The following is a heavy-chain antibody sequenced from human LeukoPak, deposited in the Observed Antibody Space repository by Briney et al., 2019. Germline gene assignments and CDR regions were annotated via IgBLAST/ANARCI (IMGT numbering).Heavy chain of an antibody. CDR3: ARGAIVVVPAAIGWFDP. J-gene: IGHJ5*02. V-gene: IGHV1-8*01. CDR1: GYTFTSYD. D-gene: IGHD2-2*02. CDR2: MNPNSGNT. Sequence: ASVKVSCKASGYTFTSYDINWVRQATGQGLEWMGWMNPNSGNTGYAQKFQGRVTMTRNTSISTAYMELSSLRSEDTAVYYCARGAIVVVPAAIGWFDPWGQGTLVTVSS.